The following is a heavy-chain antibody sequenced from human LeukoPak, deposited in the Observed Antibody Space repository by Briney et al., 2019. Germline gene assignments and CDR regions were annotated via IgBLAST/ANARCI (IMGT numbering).Heavy chain of an antibody. CDR2: IRDKANSYTT. Sequence: GGSLRLSCAASGFTFSSYAMSWVRQAPGKGLEWIGRIRDKANSYTTEYAASVKGRFTVSRDDSKNSLYLQMNSLKGEDTAVYYCARDSGTYSNGMDLWGQGTTVTVSS. J-gene: IGHJ6*02. V-gene: IGHV3-72*01. CDR1: GFTFSSYA. D-gene: IGHD1-26*01. CDR3: ARDSGTYSNGMDL.